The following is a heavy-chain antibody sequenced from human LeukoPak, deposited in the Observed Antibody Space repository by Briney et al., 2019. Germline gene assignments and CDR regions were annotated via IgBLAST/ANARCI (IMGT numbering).Heavy chain of an antibody. V-gene: IGHV3-74*01. J-gene: IGHJ6*03. CDR2: INSDGRST. CDR1: GFTFSSYW. Sequence: PGGSLRLSCAASGFTFSSYWMQWVRQAPGKGLVWVSRINSDGRSTSYADSVKGRFTISRDNAKNTLYLQMNSLRAEETAVYYCARDRGYYYMDVWGKGTTVTISS. CDR3: ARDRGYYYMDV.